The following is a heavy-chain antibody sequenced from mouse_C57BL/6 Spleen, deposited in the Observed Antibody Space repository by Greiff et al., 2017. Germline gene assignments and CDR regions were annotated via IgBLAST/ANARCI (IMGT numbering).Heavy chain of an antibody. D-gene: IGHD2-4*01. CDR2: ISHGGSYT. CDR1: GSTFSTSA. CDR3: ASDNYDYEGY. V-gene: IGHV5-4*03. Sequence: EVKLMESGAGLVKPGGSLKLSCPASGSTFSTSAMPWVRQTPEKGLEWVATISHGGSYTNYPANVKGRFTISRDNAKNNLYLQMSHLKSEDTTMYYCASDNYDYEGYWGKGTTLTVSS. J-gene: IGHJ2*01.